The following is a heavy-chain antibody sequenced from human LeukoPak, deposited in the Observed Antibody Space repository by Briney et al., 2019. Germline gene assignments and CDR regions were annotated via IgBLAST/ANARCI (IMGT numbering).Heavy chain of an antibody. CDR2: FDPEDGET. V-gene: IGHV1-24*01. CDR3: ATARYYYGSGSYPDFDY. J-gene: IGHJ4*02. Sequence: ASVKVSCKVSGYTLTELSMHWVRQAPGKGLEWMGGFDPEDGETIYAQKFQGRVTMAEDTSTDTAYMELSSLRSEDTAVYYCATARYYYGSGSYPDFDYWGQGTLVTVSS. D-gene: IGHD3-10*01. CDR1: GYTLTELS.